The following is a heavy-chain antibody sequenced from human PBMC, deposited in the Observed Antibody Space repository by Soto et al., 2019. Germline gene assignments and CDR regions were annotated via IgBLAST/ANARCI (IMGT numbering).Heavy chain of an antibody. D-gene: IGHD2-15*01. J-gene: IGHJ4*02. CDR3: ARAGYCSGSSCYWFDY. CDR2: IIPIFGKP. Sequence: QVQLVQSGAEVKKPGSSVKVSCKASGETFSSYAFGWVRQAPGQGLEWMGGIIPIFGKPSYAQRFQGRVTITADKSTSTVYMELSRLKSEDTAVYYCARAGYCSGSSCYWFDYWGQGTLVTASS. CDR1: GETFSSYA. V-gene: IGHV1-69*06.